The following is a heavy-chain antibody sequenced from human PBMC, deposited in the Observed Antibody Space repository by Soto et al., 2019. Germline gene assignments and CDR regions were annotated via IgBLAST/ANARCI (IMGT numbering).Heavy chain of an antibody. CDR3: ARAGCDGGSCYTLVGLRYGMDV. D-gene: IGHD2-15*01. J-gene: IGHJ6*02. CDR2: ISYDGNNK. Sequence: GGSLRLSCAASGFIFSSYAMYWVRQAPGKGLEWVAVISYDGNNKYYADSVKGRFTISRDNSRNTLYLQMNSLRAEDSAVYYCARAGCDGGSCYTLVGLRYGMDVWGQGTTVTVSS. V-gene: IGHV3-30-3*01. CDR1: GFIFSSYA.